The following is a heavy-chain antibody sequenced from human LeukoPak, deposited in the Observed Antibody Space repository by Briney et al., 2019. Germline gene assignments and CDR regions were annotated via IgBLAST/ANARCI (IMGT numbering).Heavy chain of an antibody. CDR2: ISSSGSTI. J-gene: IGHJ3*02. D-gene: IGHD3-10*01. Sequence: PGGSLRLSCAASGFTFSSYEMNWVRQAPGKGLEWVSYISSSGSTIYYADSVKGRFTISRDNAKNSLYLQMNSLRAEDTAVYYCARVLRNYGSGSGHAFDIWGQGTMVTVSS. CDR3: ARVLRNYGSGSGHAFDI. V-gene: IGHV3-48*03. CDR1: GFTFSSYE.